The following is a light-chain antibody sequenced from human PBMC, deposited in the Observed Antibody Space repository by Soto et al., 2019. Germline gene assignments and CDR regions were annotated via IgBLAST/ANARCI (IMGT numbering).Light chain of an antibody. V-gene: IGKV1-5*01. CDR3: QQYNSYSPRYT. J-gene: IGKJ2*01. Sequence: DIQMTQSPSTLSASVGDRVTITCRASQSISSWLAWYQQKPEKAPKLLIYDASSLESGVPSRFSGSGSGTEFALTISSLLPDDFATAYCQQYNSYSPRYTLGQGTKLEIK. CDR1: QSISSW. CDR2: DAS.